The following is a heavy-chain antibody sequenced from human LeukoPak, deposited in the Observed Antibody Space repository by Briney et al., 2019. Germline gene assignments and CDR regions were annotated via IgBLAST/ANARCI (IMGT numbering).Heavy chain of an antibody. J-gene: IGHJ4*02. V-gene: IGHV4-39*07. CDR2: VHLDGTT. CDR3: AREGGFYRPLDY. CDR1: GGSISSSSYY. Sequence: KASETLSLTCTVSGGSISSSSYYWGWIRQPPGKGLEWIGEVHLDGTTNYNPSLKSRLTMSVDLSENHISLTLTSVTAADTAVYYCAREGGFYRPLDYSGQGTLVTVSS. D-gene: IGHD3-3*01.